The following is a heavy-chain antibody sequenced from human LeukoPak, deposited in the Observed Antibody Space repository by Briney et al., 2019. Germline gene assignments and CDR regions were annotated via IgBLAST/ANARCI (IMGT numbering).Heavy chain of an antibody. D-gene: IGHD2-15*01. CDR3: ARVRRYCSGGSCPNWFDP. J-gene: IGHJ5*02. CDR1: GYTLTSYY. CDR2: INPSGGST. V-gene: IGHV1-46*01. Sequence: ASVKVSCKASGYTLTSYYMHWVRQASGQGLEWMGIINPSGGSTSYAQKFQGRVTMTRDASTSTVYMELSSLRSEDTAVYYCARVRRYCSGGSCPNWFDPWGQGTLVTVSS.